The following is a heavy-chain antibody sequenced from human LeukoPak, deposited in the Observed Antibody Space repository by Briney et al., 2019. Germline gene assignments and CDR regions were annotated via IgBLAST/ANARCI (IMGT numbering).Heavy chain of an antibody. CDR3: ARDSGSY. D-gene: IGHD1-26*01. J-gene: IGHJ4*02. Sequence: GGSLRVSCAGSGFTFITFWITWVRQAPGKGLEWVANIKEDGGEKKYVESVKGRFTISRDNAKSSLYLQMSSLRAEDTAVYRCARDSGSYWGQGTLVTVSS. CDR1: GFTFITFW. CDR2: IKEDGGEK. V-gene: IGHV3-7*04.